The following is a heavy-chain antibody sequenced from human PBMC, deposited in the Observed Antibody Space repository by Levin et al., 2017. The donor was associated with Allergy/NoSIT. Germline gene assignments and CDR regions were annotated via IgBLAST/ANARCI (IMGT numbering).Heavy chain of an antibody. J-gene: IGHJ5*02. CDR3: ARGQKKWLSKNNWFDP. CDR1: GGSISSGGYY. CDR2: IYYSGST. D-gene: IGHD3-22*01. V-gene: IGHV4-31*03. Sequence: SQTLSLTCTVSGGSISSGGYYWSWIRQHPGKGLEWIGYIYYSGSTYYNPSLKSRVTISVDTSKNQFSLKLSSVTAADTAVYYCARGQKKWLSKNNWFDPWGQGTLVTVSS.